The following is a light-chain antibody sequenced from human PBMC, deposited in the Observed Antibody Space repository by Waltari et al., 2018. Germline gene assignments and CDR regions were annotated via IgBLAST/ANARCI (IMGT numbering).Light chain of an antibody. CDR3: QQSYTIPVT. Sequence: DIQMTQSPSYLSASVGDRVTITCRASQSITSYLNWYQQKPGKAPKFLIYTASSLQSGVPSRFSGSGSGTDFTLTISSLQPEDFATYYCQQSYTIPVTFGQGTRLEIK. CDR1: QSITSY. CDR2: TAS. V-gene: IGKV1-39*01. J-gene: IGKJ5*01.